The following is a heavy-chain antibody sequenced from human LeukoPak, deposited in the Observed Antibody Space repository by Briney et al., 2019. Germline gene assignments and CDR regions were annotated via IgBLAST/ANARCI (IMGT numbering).Heavy chain of an antibody. Sequence: PGGSLRLSCAASGFTVSSNYMSWVRQAPGKGLEWVAVIWYDGSNKYYADSVKGRFTISRDNSKNTLYLQMNSLRAEDTAVYYCARDLRRIFHYAYYGMGVWGQGTTVTVSS. J-gene: IGHJ6*02. CDR3: ARDLRRIFHYAYYGMGV. D-gene: IGHD3-16*01. CDR2: IWYDGSNK. V-gene: IGHV3-33*08. CDR1: GFTVSSNY.